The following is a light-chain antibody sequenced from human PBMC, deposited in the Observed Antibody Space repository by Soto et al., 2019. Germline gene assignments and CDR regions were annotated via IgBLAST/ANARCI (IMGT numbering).Light chain of an antibody. J-gene: IGLJ2*01. CDR3: SSYASSSTLV. CDR2: EVS. Sequence: QSALTQPASVSGSPGQSIAISCTGTSSDIGSYHYVSWYQHHPGKVPKLIIYEVSNRPSGVSDRFSGSKSGNTASLTISGLQAEDEADYYCSSYASSSTLVFGGGTQLTVL. V-gene: IGLV2-14*01. CDR1: SSDIGSYHY.